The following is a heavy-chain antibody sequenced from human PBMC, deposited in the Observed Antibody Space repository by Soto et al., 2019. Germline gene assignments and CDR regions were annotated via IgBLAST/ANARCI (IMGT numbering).Heavy chain of an antibody. V-gene: IGHV1-18*04. CDR2: ISAYNGNT. CDR1: GYTFTSYC. D-gene: IGHD6-6*01. CDR3: AIDRGYSSSFSLYYFDY. J-gene: IGHJ4*02. Sequence: QVQLVQSGAEVKKPGASVKVSCKASGYTFTSYCISWVRQAPGQGLEWMRWISAYNGNTNYAQKLQGRVTMTTDTSTSTAYMELRALRSDDTAVYYCAIDRGYSSSFSLYYFDYWGQGTLVAVSS.